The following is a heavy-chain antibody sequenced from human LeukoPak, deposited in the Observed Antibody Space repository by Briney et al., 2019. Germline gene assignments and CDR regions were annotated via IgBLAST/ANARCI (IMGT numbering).Heavy chain of an antibody. Sequence: KPSETLSLTCTVSGGSISSYYWGWNRQPPGKGLEWIGSIYYSGSTYYNPSLKSRVTISVDTSKNQFSLKLSSVTAADTAVYYCARQGINYYGSGSYYNPRYYYYMDVWGKGTTVTISS. V-gene: IGHV4-39*01. CDR1: GGSISSYY. D-gene: IGHD3-10*01. CDR2: IYYSGST. J-gene: IGHJ6*03. CDR3: ARQGINYYGSGSYYNPRYYYYMDV.